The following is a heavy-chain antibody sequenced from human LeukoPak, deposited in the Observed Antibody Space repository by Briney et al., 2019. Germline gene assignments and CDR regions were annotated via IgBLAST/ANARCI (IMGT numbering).Heavy chain of an antibody. D-gene: IGHD4/OR15-4a*01. J-gene: IGHJ6*02. V-gene: IGHV3-7*01. CDR1: GFTFSSYW. Sequence: PGGSLRLSCAASGFTFSSYWMSWVRQAPGKGLEWVANIKQGGSEKYYVDSVKGRFTISRDNAKNSLYLRMNSLRAEDTAVYYCARDQGAHGMDVWGQGTTVTVSS. CDR3: ARDQGAHGMDV. CDR2: IKQGGSEK.